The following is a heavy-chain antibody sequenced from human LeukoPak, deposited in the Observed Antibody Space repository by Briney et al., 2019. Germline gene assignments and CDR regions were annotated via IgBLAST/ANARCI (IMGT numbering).Heavy chain of an antibody. V-gene: IGHV4-4*07. CDR2: IYTSGST. CDR3: ARGYDFWSGPYWYFDL. CDR1: GGSISSYY. Sequence: KTSETLSLTCTVSGGSISSYYWSWIRQPAGKRLEWIGRIYTSGSTNYNPSLKSRVTISVDKSKNQFSLKLSSVTAADTAVYYCARGYDFWSGPYWYFDLWGRGTLVTVSS. J-gene: IGHJ2*01. D-gene: IGHD3-3*01.